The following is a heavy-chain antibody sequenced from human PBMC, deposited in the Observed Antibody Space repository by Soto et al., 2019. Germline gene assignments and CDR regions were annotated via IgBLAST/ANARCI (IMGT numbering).Heavy chain of an antibody. D-gene: IGHD2-15*01. J-gene: IGHJ4*02. CDR3: ARGSVVAATLFDY. CDR2: IYYSGST. CDR1: GGSISSGGYY. Sequence: QVQLQESGPGLVKPSQTLSLTCTVSGGSISSGGYYWSWIRQHPGKGLEWIGYIYYSGSTYYNPSLKSRVXTSADXXKNQCALKLSSVTAADTAVYYCARGSVVAATLFDYWGQGTLVTVSS. V-gene: IGHV4-31*03.